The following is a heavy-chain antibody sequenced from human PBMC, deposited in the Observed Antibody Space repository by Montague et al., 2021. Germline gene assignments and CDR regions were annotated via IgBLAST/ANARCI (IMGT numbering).Heavy chain of an antibody. V-gene: IGHV3-7*01. D-gene: IGHD6-13*01. CDR2: INEDGSEK. J-gene: IGHJ5*01. CDR3: ARDRAAAGS. Sequence: SLRLSCAASGITFDYYWVSRVRQAPGKGLEWVANINEDGSEKNYVDSVRGRFSISRDNTKNSLYLQMNSLRVEDTAVYYCARDRAAAGSWGHGTLVIVSS. CDR1: GITFDYYW.